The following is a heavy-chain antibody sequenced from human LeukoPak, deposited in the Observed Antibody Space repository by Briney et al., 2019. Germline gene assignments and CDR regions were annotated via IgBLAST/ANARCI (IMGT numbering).Heavy chain of an antibody. CDR1: GFTLDDYA. V-gene: IGHV3-9*01. D-gene: IGHD5-12*01. CDR3: ATNGGGDSGYGNFDY. Sequence: GGSLRLSCAASGFTLDDYAMHWVRQAPGKGLEWVSGISWNSGSIGYGDSVKGRFTISRDNAKNSLYLQMNSLRPEDTALYYCATNGGGDSGYGNFDYWGQGTLVTVSS. CDR2: ISWNSGSI. J-gene: IGHJ4*02.